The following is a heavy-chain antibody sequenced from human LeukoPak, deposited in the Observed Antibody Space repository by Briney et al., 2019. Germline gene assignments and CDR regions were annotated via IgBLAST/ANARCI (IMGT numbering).Heavy chain of an antibody. V-gene: IGHV3-30*02. CDR2: IWYDGRNK. D-gene: IGHD2-8*01. CDR1: GLTLSNHG. CDR3: VKGSSKTNLLVYFES. Sequence: GGSLRLSCTTSGLTLSNHGMHWVRQAPGRGLEWVAFIWYDGRNKLYADSVKGRFTISRENSKNTLYLEMDSLRVEDTAVYHCVKGSSKTNLLVYFESWGQRTVVTVSS. J-gene: IGHJ4*02.